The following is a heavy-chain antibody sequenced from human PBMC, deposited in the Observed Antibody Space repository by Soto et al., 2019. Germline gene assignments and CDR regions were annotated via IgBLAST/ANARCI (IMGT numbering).Heavy chain of an antibody. CDR2: IVTYNGNT. Sequence: ASVKVSCKASGYTFTSYGISWLRQAPGQGLEWVAWIVTYNGNTNSAQKFQGRVIMTTDTSTSTAYMELKSLRSDGTAVYYCARCPQSNGWRRKRFAPWGQGTLVP. D-gene: IGHD6-19*01. J-gene: IGHJ5*02. V-gene: IGHV1-18*01. CDR1: GYTFTSYG. CDR3: ARCPQSNGWRRKRFAP.